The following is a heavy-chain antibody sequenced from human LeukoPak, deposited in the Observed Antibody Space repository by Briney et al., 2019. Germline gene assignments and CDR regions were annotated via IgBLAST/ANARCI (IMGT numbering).Heavy chain of an antibody. D-gene: IGHD3-10*01. CDR1: GGSISRGSYY. J-gene: IGHJ5*02. Sequence: SETLSLTCTVSGGSISRGSYYWSWIRQPAGKGLEWIGRIYTSGSTNYNPSLQSRVTVSVDTSKNQFSLKLTSVTAADTAVYYCVRGPYGSGMSNWFDPWGQGTLVIVSS. CDR2: IYTSGST. CDR3: VRGPYGSGMSNWFDP. V-gene: IGHV4-61*02.